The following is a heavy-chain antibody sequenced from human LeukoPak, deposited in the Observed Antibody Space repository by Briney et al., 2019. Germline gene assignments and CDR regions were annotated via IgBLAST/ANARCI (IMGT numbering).Heavy chain of an antibody. CDR3: ARDTAMVHAFDI. V-gene: IGHV1-69*05. CDR2: IIPIFGTA. J-gene: IGHJ3*02. Sequence: GAXVKVSCXASGGTFSSYAISWVRQAPGQGLEWMGGIIPIFGTANYAQKFQGRVTMTRDMYTSTVYMEVSRLRYEDTAVYYCARDTAMVHAFDIWGQGTMVTVSS. D-gene: IGHD3-10*01. CDR1: GGTFSSYA.